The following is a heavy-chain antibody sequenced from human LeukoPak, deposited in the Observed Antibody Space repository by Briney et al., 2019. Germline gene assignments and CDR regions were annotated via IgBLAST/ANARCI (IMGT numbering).Heavy chain of an antibody. D-gene: IGHD2-8*01. CDR3: ARDPLCTNGVCYSGSFDY. CDR1: GGSISSGSYY. CDR2: IYTSGST. Sequence: SQTLSLTCTVSGGSISSGSYYWSWIRQPAGKGLEWIGRIYTSGSTNYNPSLKSRVTISVDTSENQFSLKLSSVTAADTAVYYCARDPLCTNGVCYSGSFDYWGQGTLVTVSS. V-gene: IGHV4-61*02. J-gene: IGHJ4*02.